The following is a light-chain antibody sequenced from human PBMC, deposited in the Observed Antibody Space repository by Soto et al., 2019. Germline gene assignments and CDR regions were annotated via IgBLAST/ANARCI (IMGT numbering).Light chain of an antibody. CDR3: MQCTRWLWT. V-gene: IGKV2-30*01. J-gene: IGKJ1*01. Sequence: DVVLTQSPLSLPVALGQPASISCRSSQSLVFSDGNTYLNWFQQRPGQSPRRLIYKVSNRESGVPDRFSGSGSGTDFTLKISRVEAEDVGGYYCMQCTRWLWTFGQGTKVEIK. CDR1: QSLVFSDGNTY. CDR2: KVS.